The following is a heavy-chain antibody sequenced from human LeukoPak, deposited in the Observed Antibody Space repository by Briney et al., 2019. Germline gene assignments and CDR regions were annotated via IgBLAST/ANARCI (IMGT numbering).Heavy chain of an antibody. J-gene: IGHJ4*02. CDR2: ISGSGGST. CDR1: GFTLSSYA. D-gene: IGHD3-22*01. V-gene: IGHV3-23*01. CDR3: AKDRSRGMIVVVIGDY. Sequence: GGSLRLSCAASGFTLSSYAMSWVRQAPGKGLEWVSAISGSGGSTYYADSVKGRFTISRDNSKNTLYLQMNSLRAEDTAVYYCAKDRSRGMIVVVIGDYWGQGTLVTVSS.